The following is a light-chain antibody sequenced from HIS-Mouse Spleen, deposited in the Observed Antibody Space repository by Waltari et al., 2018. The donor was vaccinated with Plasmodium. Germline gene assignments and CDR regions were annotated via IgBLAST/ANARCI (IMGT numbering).Light chain of an antibody. Sequence: SYELTQPPSVSVSPGQTARITCSGAAFPKKSVYWYQQKSGQAPVLVIYEDSKRPPGIPERFSGSSSGTMATLTISGAQVEDEADYYCYSTDSSGNHRVFGGGTKLTVL. CDR2: EDS. CDR3: YSTDSSGNHRV. CDR1: AFPKKS. V-gene: IGLV3-10*01. J-gene: IGLJ3*02.